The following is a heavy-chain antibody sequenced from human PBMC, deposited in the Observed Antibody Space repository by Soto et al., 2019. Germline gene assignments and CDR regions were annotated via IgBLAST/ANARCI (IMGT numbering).Heavy chain of an antibody. D-gene: IGHD5-12*01. CDR2: IYYSGST. CDR1: GGSIIRGDYY. V-gene: IGHV4-30-4*01. Sequence: PSETLSLTCTVSGGSIIRGDYYWIWIRQPPGKGLEWIGYIYYSGSTYYNPSLKSRVTISVDTSKNQFSLKLSSVTAADTAVYYCARGIVATSNPFDYWGQGTLVTVSS. CDR3: ARGIVATSNPFDY. J-gene: IGHJ4*02.